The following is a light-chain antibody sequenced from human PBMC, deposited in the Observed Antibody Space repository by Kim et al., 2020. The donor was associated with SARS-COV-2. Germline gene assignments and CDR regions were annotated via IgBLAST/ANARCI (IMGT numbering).Light chain of an antibody. CDR1: SSNIGSNT. CDR2: SNN. CDR3: AAWDDSLNGPV. Sequence: QSVLTQPPSASGTPGQRVTISCSGSSSNIGSNTVNWYQQLPGTAPKLLIYSNNQRPSGVPDRFSGSKSGTSASLAISGLQSEEEADYYCAAWDDSLNGPVFGGGTQLGVL. V-gene: IGLV1-44*01. J-gene: IGLJ3*02.